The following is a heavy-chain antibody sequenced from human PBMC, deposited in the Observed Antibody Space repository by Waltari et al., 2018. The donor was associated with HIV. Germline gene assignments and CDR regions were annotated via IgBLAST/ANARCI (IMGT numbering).Heavy chain of an antibody. D-gene: IGHD1-26*01. CDR3: AKDNSVNYFTGDAFDI. CDR2: IWSDGNNE. V-gene: IGHV3-30*18. J-gene: IGHJ3*02. CDR1: GCTCSSSR. Sequence: QVQLVESGGGVVQPGRSLRLSCAASGCTCSSSRRHWVRQAPGKGPEWVAIIWSDGNNEYYADSVKGRFTISRDNSKDTLYLQMNSLRAEDTAMYYCAKDNSVNYFTGDAFDIWGQGTMVIVSS.